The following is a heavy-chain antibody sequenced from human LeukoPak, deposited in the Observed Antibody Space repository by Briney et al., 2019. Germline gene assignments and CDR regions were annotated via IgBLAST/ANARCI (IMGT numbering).Heavy chain of an antibody. CDR3: ARDLMTTVPDNWFDP. D-gene: IGHD4-17*01. V-gene: IGHV4-4*02. CDR2: IYHSGST. CDR1: GGSISTNNW. J-gene: IGHJ5*02. Sequence: SSETLSLTCAVSGGSISTNNWWHWVRQSPGKGLEWIGEIYHSGSTNYNPSLKSRVTISVDTSKNQFSLKVNSVTAADTAVYYCARDLMTTVPDNWFDPWGQGTLVTVSS.